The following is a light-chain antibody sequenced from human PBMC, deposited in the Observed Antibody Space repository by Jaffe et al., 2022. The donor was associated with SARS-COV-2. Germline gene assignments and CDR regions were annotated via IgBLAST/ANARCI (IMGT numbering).Light chain of an antibody. CDR1: QGISDY. J-gene: IGKJ3*01. Sequence: DIQLTQSPSFLSASVGDRVTLTCRASQGISDYLAWYQQKPGKAPKLLIYAASTLQSGVPSRFSGGGSGTDFTLTISSLQPEDFATYYCQHLNSPFTFGPGTQVDIK. CDR3: QHLNSPFT. CDR2: AAS. V-gene: IGKV1-9*01.